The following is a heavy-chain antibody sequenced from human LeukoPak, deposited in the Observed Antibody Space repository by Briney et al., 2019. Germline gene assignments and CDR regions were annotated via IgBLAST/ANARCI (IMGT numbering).Heavy chain of an antibody. CDR1: GGTFSSYA. D-gene: IGHD6-19*01. CDR2: IIPIFGTA. Sequence: SVKVSCKASGGTFSSYAISWVRQAPGQGLEWMGGIIPIFGTANYAQKFQGRVTITADESTSTAYMELSSLRSEDTAVYYCASDSSGWYVGDYWGQGTLVTVSS. J-gene: IGHJ4*02. V-gene: IGHV1-69*13. CDR3: ASDSSGWYVGDY.